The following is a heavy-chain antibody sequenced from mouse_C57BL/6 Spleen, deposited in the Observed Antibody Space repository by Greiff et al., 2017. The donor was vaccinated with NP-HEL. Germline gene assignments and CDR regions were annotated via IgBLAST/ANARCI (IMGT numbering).Heavy chain of an antibody. V-gene: IGHV5-15*01. Sequence: DVQLVESGGGLVQPGGSLKLSCAASGFTFSDYGMAWVRQAPRKGPEWVAFISNLAYSIYYADTVTGRFTISRENAKNTLYLEMSSLRSEDTAMYYCARKGIYYDYDGYAMDYWGQGTSVTVSS. D-gene: IGHD2-4*01. J-gene: IGHJ4*01. CDR3: ARKGIYYDYDGYAMDY. CDR1: GFTFSDYG. CDR2: ISNLAYSI.